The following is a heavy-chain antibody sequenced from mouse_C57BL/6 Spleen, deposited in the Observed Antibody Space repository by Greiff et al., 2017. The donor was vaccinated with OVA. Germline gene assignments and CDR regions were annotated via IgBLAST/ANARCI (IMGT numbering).Heavy chain of an antibody. CDR2: IDPANGNT. Sequence: EVKLVESVAELVRPGASVKLSCTASGFNIKNTYMHWVKQRPEQGLEWIGRIDPANGNTKYAPKFQGKATITADTSSNTDYLQLSSLTSEDTAIYYCARAYDYDGGFAYWGQGTLVTVSA. D-gene: IGHD2-4*01. CDR3: ARAYDYDGGFAY. J-gene: IGHJ3*01. V-gene: IGHV14-3*01. CDR1: GFNIKNTY.